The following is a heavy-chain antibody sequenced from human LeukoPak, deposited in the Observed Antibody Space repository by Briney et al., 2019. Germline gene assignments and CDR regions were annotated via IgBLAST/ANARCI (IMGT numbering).Heavy chain of an antibody. D-gene: IGHD4-23*01. CDR3: AKDYGGNYLDY. CDR1: GFTFSSYG. Sequence: GGSLRLSCAASGFTFSSYGMHWVRQAPGKGLEWVAVISYDGSNKYYADSVKGRFTISRDNSKNTLYLQTNSLRAEDTAVYYCAKDYGGNYLDYWGQGTLVTVSS. V-gene: IGHV3-30*18. J-gene: IGHJ4*02. CDR2: ISYDGSNK.